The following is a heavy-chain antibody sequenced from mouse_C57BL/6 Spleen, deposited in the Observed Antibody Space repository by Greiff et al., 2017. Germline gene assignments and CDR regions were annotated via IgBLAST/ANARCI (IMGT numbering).Heavy chain of an antibody. CDR2: IDPETGGT. CDR1: GYTFTDYE. CDR3: TRWGCYGSIPYYFDY. J-gene: IGHJ2*01. V-gene: IGHV1-15*01. Sequence: QVQLQQSGAELVRPGASVTLSCKASGYTFTDYEMHWVKQTPVHGLEWIGAIDPETGGTASNQKFKGKAILTADKSSSTAYRELRSLTSGDSAVYYCTRWGCYGSIPYYFDYWGQGTTLTVSS. D-gene: IGHD1-1*01.